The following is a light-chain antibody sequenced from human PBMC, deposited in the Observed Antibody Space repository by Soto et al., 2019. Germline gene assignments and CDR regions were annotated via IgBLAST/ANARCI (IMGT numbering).Light chain of an antibody. CDR1: SSDVGGYNY. V-gene: IGLV2-8*01. Sequence: QSVLTQPPSASGSPGQSVTISCTGTSSDVGGYNYVSWYQQHPGKAPKLMIYEVTKRPSGVPDRSSGSKSGNTASLTVSGLQAEDEADYYCSSYAGSNNFFFGTGTKLTVL. CDR3: SSYAGSNNFF. J-gene: IGLJ1*01. CDR2: EVT.